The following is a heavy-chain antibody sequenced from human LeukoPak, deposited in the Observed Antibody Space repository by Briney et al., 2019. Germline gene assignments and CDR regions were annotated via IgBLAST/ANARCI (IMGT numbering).Heavy chain of an antibody. D-gene: IGHD6-13*01. J-gene: IGHJ4*02. CDR1: GSSFSFYG. CDR3: AKDRETTASGTFDN. V-gene: IGHV3-30*18. Sequence: SLRLSCAASGSSFSFYGMHCVRQPPGKGLKWVAVISEDGTKKNYAESVKGRFTISRDNSNNTLYLQMNSLRAEDTAVYYCAKDRETTASGTFDNWGQGTLVTVSS. CDR2: ISEDGTKK.